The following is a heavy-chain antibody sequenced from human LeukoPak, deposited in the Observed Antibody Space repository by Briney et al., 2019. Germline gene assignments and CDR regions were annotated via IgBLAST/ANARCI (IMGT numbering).Heavy chain of an antibody. J-gene: IGHJ4*02. CDR2: ISSSSSYI. V-gene: IGHV3-21*01. Sequence: GGSLRLSCAASGFTFSSYSMNWVRQAPGKGLEWVSSISSSSSYIYYADSVKGRFTISRDNAKNSLYLQMNSLRAEDTAVYYCARGSTTGSHLDYWGQGTLVTVSS. CDR3: ARGSTTGSHLDY. CDR1: GFTFSSYS. D-gene: IGHD3-16*02.